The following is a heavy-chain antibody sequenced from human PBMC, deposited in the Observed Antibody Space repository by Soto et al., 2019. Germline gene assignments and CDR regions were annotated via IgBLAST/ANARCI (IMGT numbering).Heavy chain of an antibody. Sequence: QVQLQESGPGLVKPSETLSLTCTVSGGSISSYYWSWIRQPPGKGLEWIGYIYYSGSTNYNPSLKSRVTISVDTSKNQFSLKLSSVTAADTAVYYCARTVAAVWFDPWGQGTLVTVSS. CDR1: GGSISSYY. CDR2: IYYSGST. D-gene: IGHD6-19*01. J-gene: IGHJ5*02. CDR3: ARTVAAVWFDP. V-gene: IGHV4-59*01.